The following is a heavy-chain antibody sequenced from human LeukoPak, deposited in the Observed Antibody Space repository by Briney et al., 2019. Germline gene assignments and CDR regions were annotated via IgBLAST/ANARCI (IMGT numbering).Heavy chain of an antibody. J-gene: IGHJ6*02. CDR2: IYYSGST. CDR1: GGSISSSSYY. D-gene: IGHD3-16*02. V-gene: IGHV4-39*02. CDR3: ARDLRPIPTDYDYVWGSYRNDYYYYGMDV. Sequence: PSETLSLTCTVSGGSISSSSYYWGWIRQPPGKGLEWIGSIYYSGSTYYNPSLKSRVTISVDTSKNQFSLKLSSVTAADTAVYYCARDLRPIPTDYDYVWGSYRNDYYYYGMDVWGQGTTVTVSS.